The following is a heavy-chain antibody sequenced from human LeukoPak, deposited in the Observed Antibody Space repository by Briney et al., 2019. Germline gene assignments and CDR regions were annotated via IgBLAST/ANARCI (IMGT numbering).Heavy chain of an antibody. CDR1: GGTFSSYA. D-gene: IGHD3-10*01. Sequence: GASVKVSCKASGGTFSSYAISWVRQAPGQGLEWMGGIIPIFGTANYAQKSQGRVTITADESTSTAYMELSSLRSEDTAVYYCASSPIGITMVRYRYYFDYWGQGTLVTVSS. V-gene: IGHV1-69*01. CDR3: ASSPIGITMVRYRYYFDY. J-gene: IGHJ4*02. CDR2: IIPIFGTA.